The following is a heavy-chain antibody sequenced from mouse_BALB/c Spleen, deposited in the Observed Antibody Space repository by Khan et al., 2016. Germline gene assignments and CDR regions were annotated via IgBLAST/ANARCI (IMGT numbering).Heavy chain of an antibody. CDR1: GFSLTDYS. V-gene: IGHV2-2*01. Sequence: VELVESGPGLVQPSQSLSITCTVSGFSLTDYSIHWVRQSPGKGLDWLGVIWSGGNTDYNAAFISRLSISKDSSKSQVFFKVSGLQTDDTAIFYCARGDGFYYYAMDYWGQGTSVTVSS. CDR3: ARGDGFYYYAMDY. J-gene: IGHJ4*01. CDR2: IWSGGNT.